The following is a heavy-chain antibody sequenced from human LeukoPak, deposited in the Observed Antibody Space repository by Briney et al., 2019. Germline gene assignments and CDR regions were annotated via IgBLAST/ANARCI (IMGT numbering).Heavy chain of an antibody. Sequence: GGSLRLSCEVSGFTFSSYWMSWVRQAPGKGLECVANIKQDGSEKSYVDSVKGRFTISRDNAKNSLFMHKNSLRAEDTAVYYCARDYQPPDNYYFYMDVWGKGTTVTVSS. D-gene: IGHD2-2*01. CDR3: ARDYQPPDNYYFYMDV. V-gene: IGHV3-7*01. CDR2: IKQDGSEK. CDR1: GFTFSSYW. J-gene: IGHJ6*03.